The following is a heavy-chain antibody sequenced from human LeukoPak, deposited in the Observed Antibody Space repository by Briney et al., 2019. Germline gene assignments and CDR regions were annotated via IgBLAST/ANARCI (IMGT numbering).Heavy chain of an antibody. D-gene: IGHD5-24*01. V-gene: IGHV3-23*01. Sequence: GGSLRLSCAASGFTFSNYAMSWVRQAPGKGLEWVSTISGSGSSTYYADSVKGRFTISRDNSKNTLYLQMNSLRAEDTAIYYCAKGGRDGYNRWGRGTLVTVSS. CDR3: AKGGRDGYNR. J-gene: IGHJ4*02. CDR1: GFTFSNYA. CDR2: ISGSGSST.